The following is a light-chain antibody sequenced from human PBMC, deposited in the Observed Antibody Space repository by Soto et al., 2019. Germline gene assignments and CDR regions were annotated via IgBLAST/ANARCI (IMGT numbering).Light chain of an antibody. Sequence: EIVLTQSPGTLSLSPGERATLSCRATQSVSSSYLAWYQKKPGQTTRLLIYGASSTATGITDRVSGSGSGTDFTLTISRLDREGFEVYYCQQYGSSLRTFGQGTKVEIK. J-gene: IGKJ1*01. CDR3: QQYGSSLRT. CDR2: GAS. CDR1: QSVSSSY. V-gene: IGKV3-20*01.